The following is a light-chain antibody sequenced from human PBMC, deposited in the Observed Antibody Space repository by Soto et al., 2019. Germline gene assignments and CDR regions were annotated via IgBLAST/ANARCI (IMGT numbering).Light chain of an antibody. Sequence: QSVLTQPASVSVSPGQPITISCTGTSSDVGSYNLVSWYQQHPGKAPKLMIYEGSKRPSGVSNRFSGSTSGNTASLTISGLQAEDVADYYCCSYAGSSTYVFGTGTKVTVL. CDR2: EGS. V-gene: IGLV2-23*01. J-gene: IGLJ1*01. CDR1: SSDVGSYNL. CDR3: CSYAGSSTYV.